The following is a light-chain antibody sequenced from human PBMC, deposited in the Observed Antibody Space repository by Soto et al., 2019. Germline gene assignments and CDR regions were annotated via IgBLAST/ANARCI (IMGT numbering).Light chain of an antibody. Sequence: QSALTQPGSVSGSPGQSVTISCTGTSSDVGGYNYVSWYQQHPGKAPKLMIYDVSNRPSGVPDRFSGSKSGNTASLTISGLQAEDEADYYCCSYGGSSTWVVGTGSTVTVL. CDR1: SSDVGGYNY. CDR2: DVS. CDR3: CSYGGSSTWV. V-gene: IGLV2-11*01. J-gene: IGLJ1*01.